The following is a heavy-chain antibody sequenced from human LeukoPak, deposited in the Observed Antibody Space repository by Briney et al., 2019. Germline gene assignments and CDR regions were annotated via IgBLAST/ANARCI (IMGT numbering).Heavy chain of an antibody. D-gene: IGHD3-3*01. Sequence: GGSLRLSCAASGFTFSDYYMSWIRQAPGKGLEWVSYISSSGSTIYYADSVKGRFTISRDNAKNSLYLQMNSLRAEDTAVYYCARFGGRYYDFWSGSKAGYFDYWGQGTLVTVSS. J-gene: IGHJ4*02. V-gene: IGHV3-11*04. CDR1: GFTFSDYY. CDR2: ISSSGSTI. CDR3: ARFGGRYYDFWSGSKAGYFDY.